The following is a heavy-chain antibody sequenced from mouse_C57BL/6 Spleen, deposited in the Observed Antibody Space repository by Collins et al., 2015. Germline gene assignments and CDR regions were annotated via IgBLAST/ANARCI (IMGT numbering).Heavy chain of an antibody. Sequence: QVQLKQSGAELVRPGASVKLSCKASGYIFTDYYINWVRQRPGQGLEWIARIYPGSGNTYYNEKFKGKATLTAEKSSSTAYMQLSSLTSEDSAVYFCARIYDGYPYAMDYWGQGTSVTVSS. V-gene: IGHV1-76*01. CDR1: GYIFTDYY. J-gene: IGHJ4*01. D-gene: IGHD2-3*01. CDR2: IYPGSGNT. CDR3: ARIYDGYPYAMDY.